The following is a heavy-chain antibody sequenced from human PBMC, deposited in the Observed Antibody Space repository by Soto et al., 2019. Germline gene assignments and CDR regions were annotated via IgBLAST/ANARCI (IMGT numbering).Heavy chain of an antibody. J-gene: IGHJ6*02. D-gene: IGHD6-13*01. CDR1: GFIFNSYG. V-gene: IGHV3-30*18. CDR2: ISYEGSNK. Sequence: QVQLVESGGGVVQPGRSLRLSCAASGFIFNSYGMHWVRQAPGKGLEWVALISYEGSNKYYADSVKGRFTISRDNSKNTLYRQMNSLRAEDTAVYYCAKEKGSWVYGMDVWGQGTTVTVSS. CDR3: AKEKGSWVYGMDV.